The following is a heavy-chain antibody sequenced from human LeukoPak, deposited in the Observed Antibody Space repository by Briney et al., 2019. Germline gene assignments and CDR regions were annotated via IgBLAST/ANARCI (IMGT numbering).Heavy chain of an antibody. Sequence: GGSRRLSCVASGFPFSSYWVTWVRQAPGKGLEWVANIKQDGSKKSYVDSVKGRFTISRDNAKNSLYLQMNSLRAEDTAIYYCTRVGYIDEGIDYWGQGTLVTVSS. V-gene: IGHV3-7*04. D-gene: IGHD5-24*01. J-gene: IGHJ4*02. CDR3: TRVGYIDEGIDY. CDR2: IKQDGSKK. CDR1: GFPFSSYW.